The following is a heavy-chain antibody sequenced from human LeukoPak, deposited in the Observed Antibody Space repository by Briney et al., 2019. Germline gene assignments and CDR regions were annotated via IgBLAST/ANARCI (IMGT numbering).Heavy chain of an antibody. J-gene: IGHJ6*02. V-gene: IGHV3-23*01. D-gene: IGHD2-15*01. CDR1: GFTFSSYA. CDR2: ISGSGNRA. Sequence: GGSLRLSCAASGFTFSSYAMSWVRQAPGKGLEWVSSISGSGNRAYYADSVKGRFTISRDNSKNTLFLQMNSLRAEDTAVYYCAKNLYCGGGSCYPSALGMDVWGQGTTVTVSS. CDR3: AKNLYCGGGSCYPSALGMDV.